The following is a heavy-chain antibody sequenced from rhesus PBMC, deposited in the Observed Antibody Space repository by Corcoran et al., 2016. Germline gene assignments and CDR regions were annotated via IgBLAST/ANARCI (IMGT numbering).Heavy chain of an antibody. J-gene: IGHJ4*01. CDR3: ATGIGFSYCNF. D-gene: IGHD5-36*01. CDR1: GASVNAFW. V-gene: IGHV4-80*01. Sequence: QVRLQESGPGLVKPSATLSLTCDVSGASVNAFWWTWIRKVPGKGLELIGEINGNTGGSSYSPSRNSRGTISKDASKSQFSLTLRSVTAADTAVYYCATGIGFSYCNFWGQGVQVTVSS. CDR2: INGNTGGS.